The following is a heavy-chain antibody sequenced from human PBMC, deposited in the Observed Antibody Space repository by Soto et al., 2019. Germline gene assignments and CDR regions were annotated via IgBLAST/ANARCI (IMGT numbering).Heavy chain of an antibody. CDR1: GGSISSGDYY. D-gene: IGHD2-21*02. Sequence: SETLSLTXTVSGGSISSGDYYWSWIRQPPGKGLEWIGYIYYSGSTYYNPSLKSRVTISVDTSKNQFSLKLSSVTAADTAVYYCARERIYGGNLADYWGQGTLVTVSS. V-gene: IGHV4-30-4*01. J-gene: IGHJ4*02. CDR3: ARERIYGGNLADY. CDR2: IYYSGST.